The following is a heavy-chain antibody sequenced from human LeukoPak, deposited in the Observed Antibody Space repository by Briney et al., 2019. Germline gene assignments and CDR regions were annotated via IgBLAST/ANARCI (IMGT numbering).Heavy chain of an antibody. CDR1: GGSFSGYY. V-gene: IGHV4-34*01. Sequence: SETLSLTCAVYGGSFSGYYWSWLRQPPGKGLEWIGEINHSGSTNYNPSLKSRVTILVDTSKNQFSLKLSSVTAADTAVYYCARSGEGNDFDYWGQGTLVTVSS. J-gene: IGHJ4*02. D-gene: IGHD3-10*01. CDR2: INHSGST. CDR3: ARSGEGNDFDY.